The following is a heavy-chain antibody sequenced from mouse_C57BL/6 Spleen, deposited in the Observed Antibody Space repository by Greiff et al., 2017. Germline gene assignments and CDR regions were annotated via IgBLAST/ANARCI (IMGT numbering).Heavy chain of an antibody. D-gene: IGHD1-1*01. J-gene: IGHJ2*01. Sequence: QVQLKQSGAELVKPGASVKLSCKASGYTFTSYWMHWVKQRPGQGLEWIGMIHPNSGSTNYNEKFKSKATLTVDKSSSTAYMQLSSLTSEDSAVYYCARKDWITTVVAPDYWGQGTTLTVAS. CDR2: IHPNSGST. CDR1: GYTFTSYW. V-gene: IGHV1-64*01. CDR3: ARKDWITTVVAPDY.